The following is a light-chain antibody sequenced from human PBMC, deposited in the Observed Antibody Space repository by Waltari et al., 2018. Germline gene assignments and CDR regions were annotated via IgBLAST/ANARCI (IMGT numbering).Light chain of an antibody. CDR2: WAS. Sequence: DIVLTQSPDSLAVSLGERATINCRSSQSLLLSSTNKNYLAWYQQKPGQPPRLLIYWASTRESGVPDRFSGSGSGTDFTLTISSLQAEDVAVYYCQQYISPPLTFGGGTKVEIK. CDR1: QSLLLSSTNKNY. V-gene: IGKV4-1*01. J-gene: IGKJ4*01. CDR3: QQYISPPLT.